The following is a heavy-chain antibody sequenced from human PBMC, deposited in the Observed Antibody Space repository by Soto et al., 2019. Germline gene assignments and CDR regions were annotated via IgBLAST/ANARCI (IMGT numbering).Heavy chain of an antibody. CDR2: IVPMFGTA. CDR3: ARDGDPQSAFWSGPLGGGRFDP. V-gene: IGHV1-69*12. J-gene: IGHJ5*02. D-gene: IGHD3-3*01. Sequence: QVQLVQSGAEVKKPGSSVNVSCKTSGGTFGNSAVTWVRQAPGQGLEWLGGIVPMFGTANYAQKFQGRVTSTADESTITAYMELSRLNTDDTAVYYCARDGDPQSAFWSGPLGGGRFDPWGQGTLVTVSS. CDR1: GGTFGNSA.